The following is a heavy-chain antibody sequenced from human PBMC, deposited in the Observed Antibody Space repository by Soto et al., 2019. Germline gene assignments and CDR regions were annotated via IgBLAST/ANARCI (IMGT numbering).Heavy chain of an antibody. V-gene: IGHV2-5*02. D-gene: IGHD6-13*01. CDR3: AHYSSTSSFDY. J-gene: IGHJ4*02. CDR2: IYWDDDK. Sequence: QITLKESGPTLVKPTQTFTLACTFSGFSLSTSGMGVGWIRQPPGKALEWLALIYWDDDKRYSPSLESRLTITKDTSKNQVVLTMTNMDPVDTAKYYCAHYSSTSSFDYWGQGTLVTVSS. CDR1: GFSLSTSGMG.